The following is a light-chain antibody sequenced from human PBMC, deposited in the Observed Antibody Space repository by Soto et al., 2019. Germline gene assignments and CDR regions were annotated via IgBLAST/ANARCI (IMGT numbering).Light chain of an antibody. V-gene: IGKV3-20*01. CDR3: QQYDRSTGT. J-gene: IGKJ1*01. CDR1: QSVSSTS. CDR2: DTS. Sequence: EIVLTQSPGTLSLSPGERATLSCRASQSVSSTSLAWYQQKPGQAPRLLMYDTSSRATGIPDRVSGSGSGRDFTGTIARLEPEDFAVYYWQQYDRSTGTFGQGTKVEIK.